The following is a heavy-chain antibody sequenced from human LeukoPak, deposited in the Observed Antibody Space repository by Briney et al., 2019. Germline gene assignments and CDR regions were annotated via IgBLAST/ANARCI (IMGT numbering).Heavy chain of an antibody. V-gene: IGHV4-34*01. CDR3: ARERVVSDYNWFDP. CDR1: GASFSGYS. J-gene: IGHJ5*02. Sequence: SETLSLTCAVHGASFSGYSWSWVRQPPGKGLEWIGEVNRVRNTIYNPSLKSRVTISIDTSTTQFSLRLTPVTVADTAVYFCARERVVSDYNWFDPWGQGTVVTVSS. CDR2: VNRVRNT. D-gene: IGHD6-25*01.